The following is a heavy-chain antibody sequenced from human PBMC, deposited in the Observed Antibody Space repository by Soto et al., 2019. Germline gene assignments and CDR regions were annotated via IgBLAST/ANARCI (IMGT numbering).Heavy chain of an antibody. J-gene: IGHJ5*02. CDR2: IIPLFGTT. V-gene: IGHV1-69*06. CDR1: EGTFSSHA. Sequence: QVQLEQSGAEVKKPGSSVKVSCKASEGTFSSHAISWVRQAPEEGLEWLGGIIPLFGTTNYAQKFQGRVTITADKSTSTVFMELISLTSEATAIYYCAGGYMVRGGDAWFDTWGQGTLVAVSS. CDR3: AGGYMVRGGDAWFDT. D-gene: IGHD3-10*01.